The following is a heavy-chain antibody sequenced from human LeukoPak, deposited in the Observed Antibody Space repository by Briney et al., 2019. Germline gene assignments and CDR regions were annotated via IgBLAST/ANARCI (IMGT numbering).Heavy chain of an antibody. CDR1: GYTFTSYD. CDR3: ARVAYYYGSGSYYNYYYYMDV. Sequence: ASVKVSCKASGYTFTSYDINWVRQATGQGLEWMGWMNPNSGNTGYAQKFQGRVTITADESTSTAYMELSSLRSEDTAVYYCARVAYYYGSGSYYNYYYYMDVWGKGTTVTISS. V-gene: IGHV1-8*01. D-gene: IGHD3-10*01. CDR2: MNPNSGNT. J-gene: IGHJ6*03.